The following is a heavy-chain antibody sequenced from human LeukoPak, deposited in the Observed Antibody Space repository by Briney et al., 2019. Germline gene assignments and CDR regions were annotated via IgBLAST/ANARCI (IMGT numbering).Heavy chain of an antibody. D-gene: IGHD5-12*01. V-gene: IGHV3-23*01. J-gene: IGHJ3*01. CDR2: IASSGLNT. CDR3: ARDIELST. Sequence: GGSLRLSCAASGFMFRDAAMTWVRQAPGKGLEWVSLIASSGLNTYYADSVRGRFTISRDNSKNTLSLQMNGLRVEDTAIYYCARDIELSTWGLGTLVTVSS. CDR1: GFMFRDAA.